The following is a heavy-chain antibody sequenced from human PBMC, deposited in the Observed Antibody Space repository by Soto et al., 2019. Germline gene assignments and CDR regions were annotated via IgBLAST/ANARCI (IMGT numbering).Heavy chain of an antibody. D-gene: IGHD2-21*02. V-gene: IGHV2-5*02. CDR1: GFSLSTGGVG. Sequence: QITLKESGPSPVKPTQTLTLTCTFSGFSLSTGGVGVGWIRQPPGKALEWLALIYWDDDKRYSPSLRSRLTVTKDTSKNQVVLTMTNMDPVDTATYYCAHSRCGGDCLQSYSSHYYYGMDVWGQGTTVTVSS. J-gene: IGHJ6*02. CDR2: IYWDDDK. CDR3: AHSRCGGDCLQSYSSHYYYGMDV.